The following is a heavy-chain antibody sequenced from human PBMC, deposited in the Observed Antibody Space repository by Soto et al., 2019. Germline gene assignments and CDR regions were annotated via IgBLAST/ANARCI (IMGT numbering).Heavy chain of an antibody. CDR1: GGSISSGGYY. CDR3: AGRRGGGYYSYGMDG. CDR2: IYYSGRT. J-gene: IGHJ6*02. V-gene: IGHV4-31*03. D-gene: IGHD2-15*01. Sequence: QVQLQESGPGLVKPSQTLSLTCTVSGGSISSGGYYWSWLRQHPGKGLGWFGYIYYSGRTYYNPSLKSRVTIAVDTSKNQFALKLSSVTAADTAVYYCAGRRGGGYYSYGMDGWGQGTTVTVCS.